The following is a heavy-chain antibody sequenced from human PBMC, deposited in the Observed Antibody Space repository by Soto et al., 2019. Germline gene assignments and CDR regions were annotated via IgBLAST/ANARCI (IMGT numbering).Heavy chain of an antibody. J-gene: IGHJ4*02. D-gene: IGHD1-26*01. CDR2: ISGSGDST. CDR3: VRGASLNFDY. Sequence: SLRLSCVGSGFTFSSYAMSWVRQAPGKGLEWVSAISGSGDSTYYADSVKGRFTISRDNSKNSLYLQMNSLRAEDTAFYYCVRGASLNFDYWGQGTLVTVSS. CDR1: GFTFSSYA. V-gene: IGHV3-23*01.